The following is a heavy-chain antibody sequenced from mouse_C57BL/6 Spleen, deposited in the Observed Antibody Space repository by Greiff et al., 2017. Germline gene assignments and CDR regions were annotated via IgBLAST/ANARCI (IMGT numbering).Heavy chain of an antibody. D-gene: IGHD2-1*01. CDR3: ARQVYYGNRYYYAMDY. Sequence: EVQLVESGGGLVQPGGSLKLSCAASGFTFSDYGMAWVRQAPRKGPEWVAFISNLAYSIYYADTVTGRFTISRENAKNTLYLEMSSLRSEDTAMYYCARQVYYGNRYYYAMDYWGQGTSVNVSS. V-gene: IGHV5-15*01. J-gene: IGHJ4*01. CDR2: ISNLAYSI. CDR1: GFTFSDYG.